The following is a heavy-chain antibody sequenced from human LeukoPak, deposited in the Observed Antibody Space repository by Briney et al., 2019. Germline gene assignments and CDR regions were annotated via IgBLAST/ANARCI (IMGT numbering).Heavy chain of an antibody. CDR2: INPNSGGT. Sequence: GASVKVSCKASGYTFTGYYMHWVRQAPGQGLEWMGWINPNSGGTNYAQKFQGRVTMTRETSISTAYMELSRLRSEDTAVYYCARLSSRLSSSYLRDYWGQGTLVTVSS. J-gene: IGHJ4*02. CDR1: GYTFTGYY. D-gene: IGHD6-6*01. V-gene: IGHV1-2*02. CDR3: ARLSSRLSSSYLRDY.